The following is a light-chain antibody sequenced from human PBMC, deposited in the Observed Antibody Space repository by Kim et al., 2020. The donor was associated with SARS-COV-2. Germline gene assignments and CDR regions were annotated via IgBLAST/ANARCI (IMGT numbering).Light chain of an antibody. Sequence: IVLTQSPGTLSLSPGERATLSCRASQSVTSNYLAWYHQKPDQAPRLLIYESSTRATGIPDRFSGSGSGTDFVLTISSLHPEDFAVYYCQQYGSSWTFGRGTKVDIK. J-gene: IGKJ1*01. CDR1: QSVTSNY. V-gene: IGKV3-20*01. CDR3: QQYGSSWT. CDR2: ESS.